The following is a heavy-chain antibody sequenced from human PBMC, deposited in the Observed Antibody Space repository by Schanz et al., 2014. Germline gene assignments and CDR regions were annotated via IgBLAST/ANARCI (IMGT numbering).Heavy chain of an antibody. CDR2: IKSDGSST. V-gene: IGHV3-74*01. Sequence: EVQLLESGGGLVQPGGSLRLSCLASGFAFSSYWMHWVRQVPGKGLVWVSRIKSDGSSTSYADSVKGRFTISRDNSKNSLYLQMNSLRAEDTAIYYCAKDAPYPFDLWGRGTLITVSS. J-gene: IGHJ2*01. CDR3: AKDAPYPFDL. CDR1: GFAFSSYW.